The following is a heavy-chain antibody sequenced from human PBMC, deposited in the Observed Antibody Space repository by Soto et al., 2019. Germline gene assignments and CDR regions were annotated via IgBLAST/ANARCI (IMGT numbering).Heavy chain of an antibody. CDR1: GYTFTSYY. Sequence: ASVKVSCKASGYTFTSYYMHWVRQAPGQGLEWMGIINPSGGSTSYAQKFQGRVTMTRDTSTSTVYMELSSLRSEDTAVYYCASHHRYCSSTSCYAFFVYWGQGTLVTVSS. V-gene: IGHV1-46*03. CDR3: ASHHRYCSSTSCYAFFVY. CDR2: INPSGGST. D-gene: IGHD2-2*01. J-gene: IGHJ4*02.